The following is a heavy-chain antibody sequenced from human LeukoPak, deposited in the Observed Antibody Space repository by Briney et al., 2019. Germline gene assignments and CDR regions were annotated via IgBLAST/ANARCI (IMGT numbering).Heavy chain of an antibody. Sequence: GGSLRLSCAASGFTFNIYAMNWVRQAPGKGLEWVSYISSRSSTIFYADSVKGRFTISRDNAKNSLYLQMNSLRDEDTAVYYCARDTRGSARPDAFDIWGQGTMVTLSS. CDR2: ISSRSSTI. CDR1: GFTFNIYA. J-gene: IGHJ3*02. D-gene: IGHD6-6*01. V-gene: IGHV3-48*02. CDR3: ARDTRGSARPDAFDI.